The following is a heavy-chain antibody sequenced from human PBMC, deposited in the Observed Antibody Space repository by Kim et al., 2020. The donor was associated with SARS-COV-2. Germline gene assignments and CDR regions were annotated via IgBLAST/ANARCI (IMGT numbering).Heavy chain of an antibody. CDR3: ARDHGGWMTTVARY. J-gene: IGHJ4*02. V-gene: IGHV3-30*04. D-gene: IGHD4-17*01. CDR2: ISYDGSNK. Sequence: GGYLRLSCAASGFTFSSYAMHWVRQAPGKGLEWVAVISYDGSNKYYADSVKGRFTISRDNSKNTLYLQMNSLRAEDTAVYYCARDHGGWMTTVARYWGQGTLVTVSS. CDR1: GFTFSSYA.